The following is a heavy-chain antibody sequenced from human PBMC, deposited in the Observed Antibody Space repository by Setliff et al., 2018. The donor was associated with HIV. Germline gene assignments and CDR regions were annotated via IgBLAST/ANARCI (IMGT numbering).Heavy chain of an antibody. CDR1: GGTFSSYA. Sequence: GASVKVSCKASGGTFSSYAISWVRQAPGQGLEWMGGIIPILGIANYAQKFQGRVTITADKSTSTAYMELSSLRSEDTAVYYCARDSELRAFDTWGQGTMVTVSS. J-gene: IGHJ3*02. D-gene: IGHD1-26*01. CDR2: IIPILGIA. V-gene: IGHV1-69*10. CDR3: ARDSELRAFDT.